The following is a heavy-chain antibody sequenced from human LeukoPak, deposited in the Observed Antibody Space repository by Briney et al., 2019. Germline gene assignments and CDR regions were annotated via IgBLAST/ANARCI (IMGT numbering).Heavy chain of an antibody. CDR1: GFTFSSYS. CDR2: ISSSSSYI. CDR3: ARGIAVAGNLNWSQLRLNNWFDP. V-gene: IGHV3-21*01. Sequence: PWGSLRLSYAASGFTFSSYSMNWVRQAPGKGLEWVSSISSSSSYIYYADSVKGRFTISRDNAKNSLYLQMNSLRAEDTAVYYCARGIAVAGNLNWSQLRLNNWFDPWGQGTLVTVSS. J-gene: IGHJ5*02. D-gene: IGHD6-19*01.